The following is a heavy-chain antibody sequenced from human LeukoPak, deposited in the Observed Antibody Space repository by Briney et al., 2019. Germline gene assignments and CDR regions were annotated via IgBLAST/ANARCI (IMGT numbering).Heavy chain of an antibody. V-gene: IGHV1-69*13. CDR1: GGTFSSYA. J-gene: IGHJ3*02. D-gene: IGHD6-13*01. CDR3: ARRGSSSNHDAFDI. Sequence: GASVKVSCKASGGTFSSYAISWVRQAPGQGLEWMGGIIPIFGTANYAQKFQGRVTITADESTSTAYMELSSLRSEDTAVYYCARRGSSSNHDAFDIWGQGTMVTVSS. CDR2: IIPIFGTA.